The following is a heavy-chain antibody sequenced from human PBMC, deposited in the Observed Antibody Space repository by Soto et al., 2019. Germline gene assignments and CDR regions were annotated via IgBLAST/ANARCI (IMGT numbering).Heavy chain of an antibody. D-gene: IGHD3-16*02. CDR2: IIPMFGTA. J-gene: IGHJ6*02. CDR3: TRLSSGTLSRGVIAKRYYHYGMDV. Sequence: QVQLVQSGAEVKMPGSSLKVSCKASGGTFRNHAISWVRQAPGQGLEWMGGIIPMFGTANYARKFQGRVTITADESTSVASMELTSLRSEATAVYYCTRLSSGTLSRGVIAKRYYHYGMDVWGQGTTVIVSS. CDR1: GGTFRNHA. V-gene: IGHV1-69*12.